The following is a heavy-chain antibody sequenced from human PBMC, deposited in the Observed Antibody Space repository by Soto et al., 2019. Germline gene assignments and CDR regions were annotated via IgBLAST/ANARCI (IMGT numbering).Heavy chain of an antibody. V-gene: IGHV3-23*01. D-gene: IGHD3-22*01. Sequence: EVQLLESGGGLVQPGGSLRLSCAASGFTFSSYAMSWVRQAPGKGLEWVSAISGSGGSTYYADSVKGRFTISRDNSKTTLYLQMNSLRAEDTAVYYCAKWGSGYDSSGYYPIDYWGQGTLVTVSS. CDR3: AKWGSGYDSSGYYPIDY. CDR2: ISGSGGST. J-gene: IGHJ4*02. CDR1: GFTFSSYA.